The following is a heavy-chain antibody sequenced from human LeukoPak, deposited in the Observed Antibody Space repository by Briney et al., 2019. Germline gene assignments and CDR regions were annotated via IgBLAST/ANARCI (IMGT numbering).Heavy chain of an antibody. D-gene: IGHD3-16*01. CDR1: GFSFGRHW. Sequence: GGSLRLSCAASGFSFGRHWMNWVRQAPGKGLEWVANIRQDGSEENYVDSVKGRFTISRDNAKNSLFLQMDSLRAEDTAVYYCAGGAGWLIDYWGQGTLVTVSS. CDR3: AGGAGWLIDY. J-gene: IGHJ4*02. CDR2: IRQDGSEE. V-gene: IGHV3-7*03.